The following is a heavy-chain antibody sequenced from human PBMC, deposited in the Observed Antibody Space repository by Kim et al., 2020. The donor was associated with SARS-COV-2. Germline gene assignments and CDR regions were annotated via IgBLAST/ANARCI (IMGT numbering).Heavy chain of an antibody. J-gene: IGHJ4*02. V-gene: IGHV4-39*01. D-gene: IGHD6-13*01. CDR3: ARQRGVVAAAGY. Sequence: YYNPSLKSRVTISVDTSKNQFSLKLSSVTAADTAVYYCARQRGVVAAAGYWGQGTLVTVSS.